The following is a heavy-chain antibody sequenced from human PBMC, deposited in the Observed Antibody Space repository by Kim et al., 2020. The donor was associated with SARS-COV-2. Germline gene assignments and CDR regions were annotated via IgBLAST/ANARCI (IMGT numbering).Heavy chain of an antibody. Sequence: SETLSLTCTVSGGSISSSRFFWGWIRQPPGKGLEWIGTISYSGTTNYNPSLKSRLTISVDTSKNQFSLRLNSVTASDTAVYYCATLPNQYGSGRSWFGPWGQGTLVTVSS. J-gene: IGHJ5*02. CDR3: ATLPNQYGSGRSWFGP. D-gene: IGHD3-10*01. CDR2: ISYSGTT. V-gene: IGHV4-39*01. CDR1: GGSISSSRFF.